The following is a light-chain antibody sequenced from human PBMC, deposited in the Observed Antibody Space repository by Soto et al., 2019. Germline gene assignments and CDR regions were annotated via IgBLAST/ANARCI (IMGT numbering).Light chain of an antibody. CDR3: QQYKSRRT. J-gene: IGKJ1*01. Sequence: DIQLTQSPFTLSASIGDRVTLTCLASEDINDWLAWYQQKPGNAPKFLIYDASTLQSGVPSRFSGSGSGTEFTLTISSLQPDDSATYYCQQYKSRRTFGQGTKV. CDR2: DAS. V-gene: IGKV1-5*01. CDR1: EDINDW.